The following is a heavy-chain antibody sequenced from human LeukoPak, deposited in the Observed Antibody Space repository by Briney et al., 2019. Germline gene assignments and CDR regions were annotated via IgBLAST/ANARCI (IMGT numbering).Heavy chain of an antibody. CDR2: ISYDGSNK. D-gene: IGHD6-13*01. CDR1: EFTFSGYG. CDR3: AKDGDLAAAAYYFDY. J-gene: IGHJ4*02. Sequence: GGSLRLSCAASEFTFSGYGMHWVRQAPGKGLEWVAGISYDGSNKYYADSVKDRFTISRDNSKNTLYLQMNSLRPEDTAVYFCAKDGDLAAAAYYFDYWGQGTLVTVSS. V-gene: IGHV3-30*18.